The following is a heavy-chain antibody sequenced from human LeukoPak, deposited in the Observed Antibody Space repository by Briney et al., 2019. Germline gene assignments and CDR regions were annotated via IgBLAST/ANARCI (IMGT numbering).Heavy chain of an antibody. D-gene: IGHD6-13*01. J-gene: IGHJ2*01. CDR3: SRRDCSHSSCLYWYFDL. CDR1: GGSIISGGSY. Sequence: SETLSLTCNVSGGSIISGGSYWSWIRQPPGRGLEWIGSIFYSGITYYNPSLKSRVTISVDTSKNQFSLRLSSVTAADTAVYFCSRRDCSHSSCLYWYFDLWGRGTLLTVSS. V-gene: IGHV4-39*07. CDR2: IFYSGIT.